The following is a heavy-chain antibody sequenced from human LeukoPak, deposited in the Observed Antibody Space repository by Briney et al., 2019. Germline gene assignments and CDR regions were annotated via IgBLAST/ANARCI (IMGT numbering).Heavy chain of an antibody. Sequence: GRSLRLSCAASGFTFSSYGMHWVRQAPGKGLEWVAVISYDGSNKYYADSVKGRFTISRHNSKNTLYLQMNSLRAEDTAVYYCAKDSCSSTSCYSRDWGQGTLVTVSS. CDR1: GFTFSSYG. CDR2: ISYDGSNK. D-gene: IGHD2-2*02. J-gene: IGHJ4*02. V-gene: IGHV3-30*18. CDR3: AKDSCSSTSCYSRD.